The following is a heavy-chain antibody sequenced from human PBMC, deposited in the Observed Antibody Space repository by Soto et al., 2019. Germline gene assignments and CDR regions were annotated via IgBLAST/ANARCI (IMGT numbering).Heavy chain of an antibody. D-gene: IGHD3-9*01. Sequence: EVQLVESGGGLVQPGGSLKLSCSASGFTLGASALQWARQASGKGLEWLGRIGSRGETYATTYAASVKGRFTISRDDSNKTAYLQMNSLESEETAVYYCSRDDSDWFFNWGRGTLVTVSS. CDR1: GFTLGASA. V-gene: IGHV3-73*02. CDR2: IGSRGETYAT. J-gene: IGHJ4*02. CDR3: SRDDSDWFFN.